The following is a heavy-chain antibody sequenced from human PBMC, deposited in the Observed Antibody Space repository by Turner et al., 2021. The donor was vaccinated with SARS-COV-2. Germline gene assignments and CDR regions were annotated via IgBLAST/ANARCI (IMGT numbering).Heavy chain of an antibody. J-gene: IGHJ6*02. CDR2: INGDGSAS. CDR3: AREEVGNGMDV. D-gene: IGHD2-15*01. V-gene: IGHV3-74*01. Sequence: EVQLVESGGGLVQPGGSLRLSCSASGFIFSRYWMHWVRQVPGKGLVWVSRINGDGSASSHADSVKGRFSISRDNAKNTMYLQMRSLRGEDTAVYYCAREEVGNGMDVWGQGTTVTVSS. CDR1: GFIFSRYW.